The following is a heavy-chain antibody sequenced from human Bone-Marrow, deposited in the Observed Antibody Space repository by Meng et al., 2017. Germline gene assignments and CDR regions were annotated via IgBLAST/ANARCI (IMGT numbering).Heavy chain of an antibody. J-gene: IGHJ4*02. CDR3: ARLYDYVWGSYRSFDY. CDR2: IYLDDDK. Sequence: QITWQESGPPLVKPPQTLTLTCTFSCCSLSTSGVGVGWIRQPPGKALEWHALIYLDDDKRYSPSLKSRLTITTDTSKNQVVLTMTNMDPVDTATYYCARLYDYVWGSYRSFDYWGQGTLVTVSS. D-gene: IGHD3-16*02. CDR1: CCSLSTSGVG. V-gene: IGHV2-5*02.